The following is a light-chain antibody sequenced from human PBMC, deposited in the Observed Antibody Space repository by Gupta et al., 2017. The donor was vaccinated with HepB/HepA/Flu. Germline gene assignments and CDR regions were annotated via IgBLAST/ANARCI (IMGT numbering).Light chain of an antibody. CDR1: SSDVGGYNY. Sequence: QSALTQPASVSGSPGQSIPISCTGTSSDVGGYNYVSWYQQHPGKAPKLMIYDVSNRPSGVSNRFSGSKSGNTASLTIPGLQAEDEADYYCSSYTSSSTLVVFGGGTKLTVL. J-gene: IGLJ2*01. CDR2: DVS. V-gene: IGLV2-14*03. CDR3: SSYTSSSTLVV.